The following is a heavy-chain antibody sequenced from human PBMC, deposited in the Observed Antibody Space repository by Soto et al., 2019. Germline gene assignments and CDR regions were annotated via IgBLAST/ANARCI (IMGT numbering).Heavy chain of an antibody. V-gene: IGHV4-59*01. Sequence: TVSGGSISSYYWSWIRQPPGKGLEWIGYIYYSGSTNYNPSLKSRVTISVDTSKNQFSLKLSSVTAADTAVYYCARERESGSYYSPYYYYYGMDVWGQGTTVTVSS. CDR2: IYYSGST. D-gene: IGHD3-10*01. CDR3: ARERESGSYYSPYYYYYGMDV. CDR1: GGSISSYY. J-gene: IGHJ6*02.